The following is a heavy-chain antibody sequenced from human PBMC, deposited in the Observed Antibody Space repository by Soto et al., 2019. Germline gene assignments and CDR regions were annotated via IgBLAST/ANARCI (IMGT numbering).Heavy chain of an antibody. D-gene: IGHD6-19*01. CDR1: GFTFSSYG. CDR3: AKDPGYSSGWLWFAFDI. CDR2: ISYDGSNK. Sequence: GGSLRLSCAASGFTFSSYGMHWVRQAPGKGLEWVAVISYDGSNKYYADSVKGRFTISRDNSKNTLYLQMNSLRAEDTAVYYCAKDPGYSSGWLWFAFDIWGQGTMVTVSS. J-gene: IGHJ3*02. V-gene: IGHV3-30*18.